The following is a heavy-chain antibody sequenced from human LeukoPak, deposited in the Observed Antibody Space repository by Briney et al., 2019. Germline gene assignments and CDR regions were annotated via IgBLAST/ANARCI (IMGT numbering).Heavy chain of an antibody. Sequence: PGGSLRLSCAASGFSVRSNYMSWVRQAPGKRLESVAVIHGGGTTLYVDSVKGRFTISRDDSKNTLSLQTNSLRDEDTALYYCVKSYSGWTGQSWGQGTQVTVSS. CDR2: IHGGGTT. J-gene: IGHJ5*02. D-gene: IGHD6-19*01. V-gene: IGHV3-66*01. CDR1: GFSVRSNY. CDR3: VKSYSGWTGQS.